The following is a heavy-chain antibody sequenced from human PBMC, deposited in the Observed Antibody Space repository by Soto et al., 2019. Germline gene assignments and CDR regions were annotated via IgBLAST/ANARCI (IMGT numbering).Heavy chain of an antibody. V-gene: IGHV3-30-3*01. Sequence: QVQLVESGGGVVQPGRSLRLSCAASGFTFSSYAMHWVRQAPGKGLEWVAVISYDGSNKYYADSVKGRFTISRDNSKNTLYLQMNSLRAEDTAVYYCARDQGNYGDGLDVWGQGTTVTVSS. D-gene: IGHD4-17*01. CDR1: GFTFSSYA. CDR2: ISYDGSNK. J-gene: IGHJ6*02. CDR3: ARDQGNYGDGLDV.